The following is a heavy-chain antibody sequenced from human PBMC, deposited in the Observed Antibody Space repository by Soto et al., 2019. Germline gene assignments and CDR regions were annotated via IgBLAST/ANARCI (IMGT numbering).Heavy chain of an antibody. CDR1: GGSISSYY. J-gene: IGHJ4*02. Sequence: PSETLSLTCTVSGGSISSYYWSWIRQPPGRGLEWIGHIFYSGSTNYNPALKSRITISVDTSKSQFSLKLSSVTAADTAVYYCARHTPAISISDHWGQGTLVTVSS. CDR3: ARHTPAISISDH. D-gene: IGHD2-15*01. V-gene: IGHV4-59*08. CDR2: IFYSGST.